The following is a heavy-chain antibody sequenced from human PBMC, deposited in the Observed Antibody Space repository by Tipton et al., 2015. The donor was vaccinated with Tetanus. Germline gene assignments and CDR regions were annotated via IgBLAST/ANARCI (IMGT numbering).Heavy chain of an antibody. CDR3: ASAIGRRGGSYLRDWDAFDI. V-gene: IGHV5-51*01. J-gene: IGHJ3*02. CDR2: IYPGDSDT. CDR1: GYSFTSYW. Sequence: VQLVQSGAEVKKPGESLKISCKGSGYSFTSYWIGWVRQMPGKGLEWMGIIYPGDSDTRYSPSFQGRVTISADKSISTAYLQWSSLKAPDTAMYYCASAIGRRGGSYLRDWDAFDIWGQGTMVTVSS. D-gene: IGHD1-26*01.